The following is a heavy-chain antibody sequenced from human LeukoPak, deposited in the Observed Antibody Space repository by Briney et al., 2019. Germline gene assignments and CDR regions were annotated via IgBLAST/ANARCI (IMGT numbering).Heavy chain of an antibody. Sequence: ASVKVSCKASGYTFTSYWIQWVRQAPGQGLEWMGLINPDGGSTAYAHRFQGRVIMTRDTSTSTVYMELSSLRSEDTAVYYCARVAEVLEWFSWFDYWGQGTLVTVSS. V-gene: IGHV1-46*01. J-gene: IGHJ4*02. CDR2: INPDGGST. CDR3: ARVAEVLEWFSWFDY. D-gene: IGHD3-3*01. CDR1: GYTFTSYW.